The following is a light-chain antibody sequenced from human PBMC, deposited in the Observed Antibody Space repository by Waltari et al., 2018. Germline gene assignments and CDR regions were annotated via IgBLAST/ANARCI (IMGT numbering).Light chain of an antibody. CDR3: QQRDTYPLT. Sequence: DIQLTQSPSSLSASVGDRVTITCRASQGISHYLAWFQQKPGKAPNLLIYKASNLHTGVPSRFSGSGSGTEFTLIISSLQPEDLAVYYCQQRDTYPLTFGGGTKVEIK. V-gene: IGKV1-9*01. J-gene: IGKJ4*01. CDR2: KAS. CDR1: QGISHY.